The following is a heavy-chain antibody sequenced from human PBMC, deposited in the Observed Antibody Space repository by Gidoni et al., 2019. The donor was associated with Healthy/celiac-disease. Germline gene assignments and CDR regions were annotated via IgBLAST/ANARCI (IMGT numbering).Heavy chain of an antibody. V-gene: IGHV3-23*01. CDR1: GFTFSSYA. CDR2: ISGSGGST. D-gene: IGHD3-22*01. J-gene: IGHJ4*02. Sequence: EVQLLESGGGLVQPGGSLRLSCAASGFTFSSYAMSWVRQAPGKGLEWVSAISGSGGSTYYADSVKGRFTISRDNSKNTLYLQMNSLRAEDTAVYYCAKDGNPSRVVFTTFFDYWGQGTLVTVSS. CDR3: AKDGNPSRVVFTTFFDY.